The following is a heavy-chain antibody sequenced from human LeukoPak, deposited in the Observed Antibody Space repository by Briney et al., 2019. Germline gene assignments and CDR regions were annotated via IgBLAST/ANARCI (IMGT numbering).Heavy chain of an antibody. J-gene: IGHJ4*02. V-gene: IGHV1-69*04. CDR1: GYTFTSYG. Sequence: EASVKVSCKASGYTFTSYGISWVRQAPGQGLEWMGRIIPILGIANYAQKFQGRVTITADKSTSTAYMELSSLRSEDTAVYYCARDSVAPGYCSSTSCYAHFDYWGQGTLVTVSS. CDR3: ARDSVAPGYCSSTSCYAHFDY. CDR2: IIPILGIA. D-gene: IGHD2-2*01.